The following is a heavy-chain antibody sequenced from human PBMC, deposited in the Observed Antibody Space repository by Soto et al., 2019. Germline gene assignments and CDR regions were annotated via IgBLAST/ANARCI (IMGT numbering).Heavy chain of an antibody. V-gene: IGHV4-59*08. CDR2: IYYSGST. CDR1: GGSISSYY. CDR3: ARQRQQNDDLTYYYYFDY. Sequence: SETLSLTCTVSGGSISSYYWSWIRQPPGKGLEWIGYIYYSGSTNYNPSLKSRVTISVDTSKNQFSLKLSSVTAADTAVYYCARQRQQNDDLTYYYYFDYWGQGTLVTVSS. D-gene: IGHD1-26*01. J-gene: IGHJ4*02.